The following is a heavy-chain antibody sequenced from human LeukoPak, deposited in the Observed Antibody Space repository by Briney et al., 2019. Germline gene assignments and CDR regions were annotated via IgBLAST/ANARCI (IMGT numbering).Heavy chain of an antibody. CDR3: ARAVSSASPASDI. D-gene: IGHD6-19*01. CDR2: IRYDGSNN. CDR1: GFTFRSYG. Sequence: PGGSLRLSCAASGFTFRSYGMHWVRQAPGKGLEWEAFIRYDGSNNDYADSVKGRFTISRDNSKNTLYLQMNSLRAEDTAVYYCARAVSSASPASDIWGQGTMVTVS. V-gene: IGHV3-30*02. J-gene: IGHJ3*02.